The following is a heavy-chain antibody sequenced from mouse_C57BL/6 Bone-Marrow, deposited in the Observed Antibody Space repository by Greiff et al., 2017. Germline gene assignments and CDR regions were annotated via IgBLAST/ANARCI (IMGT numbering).Heavy chain of an antibody. D-gene: IGHD2-4*01. CDR1: GYTFTSYT. Sequence: QVQLQQSGAELARPGASVKMSCKASGYTFTSYTMHWVKQRPGQGLEWIGYINPSSGYTKYNQKFKDKATLTADKSSSTAYMQLSSLTSEDSAVYYCARGGDYDYDGRDWGQETLVTVSA. CDR2: INPSSGYT. V-gene: IGHV1-4*01. J-gene: IGHJ3*01. CDR3: ARGGDYDYDGRD.